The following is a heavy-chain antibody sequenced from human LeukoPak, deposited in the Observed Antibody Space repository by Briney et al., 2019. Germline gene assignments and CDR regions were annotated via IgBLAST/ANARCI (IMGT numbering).Heavy chain of an antibody. CDR3: ARHGGSNWYVNWFDP. CDR2: IYHSGST. Sequence: PSETLSLTCTVSGGAISSGSYYWGWIRQPPGTGLEWIGSIYHSGSTYYNPSLKSRVTISVDTSKNQFSLKLTSVTAADTAVYYCARHGGSNWYVNWFDPWGQGILVTVSS. V-gene: IGHV4-39*01. D-gene: IGHD6-13*01. J-gene: IGHJ5*02. CDR1: GGAISSGSYY.